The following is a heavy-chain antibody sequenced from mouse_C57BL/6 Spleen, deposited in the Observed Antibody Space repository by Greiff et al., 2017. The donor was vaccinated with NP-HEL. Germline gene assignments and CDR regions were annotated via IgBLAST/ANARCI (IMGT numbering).Heavy chain of an antibody. D-gene: IGHD3-1*01. CDR2: ISDGGSYT. Sequence: LVESGGGLVKPGGSLKLSCAASGFTFSSYAMSWVRQTPEKRLEWVATISDGGSYTYYPDNVKGRFTISRDNAKNNLYLQMSHLKSEDTAMYYCAGDRGPYDYWGEGTTLTVSS. CDR1: GFTFSSYA. J-gene: IGHJ2*01. V-gene: IGHV5-4*01. CDR3: AGDRGPYDY.